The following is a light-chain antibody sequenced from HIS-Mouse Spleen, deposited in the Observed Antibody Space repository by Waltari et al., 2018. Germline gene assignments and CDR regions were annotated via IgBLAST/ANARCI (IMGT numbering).Light chain of an antibody. CDR2: EVS. CDR3: SSYAGSNIVV. J-gene: IGLJ2*01. V-gene: IGLV2-8*01. Sequence: QSALTQPPSASGSPGQSVTISCTGTSSDVGGYNYVSWYQQHPDKAPKLMIYEVSKRPSGVPDRFSGSKSGTTASLTVSGLQAEDEADYYCSSYAGSNIVVFGGGTKLTVL. CDR1: SSDVGGYNY.